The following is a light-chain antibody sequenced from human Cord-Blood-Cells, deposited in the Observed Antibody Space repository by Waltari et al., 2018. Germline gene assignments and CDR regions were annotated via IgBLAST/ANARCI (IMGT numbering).Light chain of an antibody. Sequence: DLQMTPSPSSLSASVGASVTITCRASQSISSYLNWYQQKPGKAPKLLIYAASSLQSGVPSRFSGSGSGTDFTLTISSLQPEDFATYYCQQSYSTPYTFGQGTKLEIK. CDR1: QSISSY. V-gene: IGKV1-39*01. CDR2: AAS. CDR3: QQSYSTPYT. J-gene: IGKJ2*01.